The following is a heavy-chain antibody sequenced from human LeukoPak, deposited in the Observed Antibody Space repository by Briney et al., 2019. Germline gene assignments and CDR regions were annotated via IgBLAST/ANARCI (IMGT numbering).Heavy chain of an antibody. CDR2: IYYSGST. J-gene: IGHJ5*02. Sequence: SETLSLTCTVSGGSITNYYWSWIRQPPGKGLEWVGTIYYSGSTYYNPSLKSRVTISVDSSKNQFSLRLSSVTAADTAVYSCARESLTWLQSRTSWFDPWGQGTLVTVSS. V-gene: IGHV4-59*12. CDR1: GGSITNYY. D-gene: IGHD5-24*01. CDR3: ARESLTWLQSRTSWFDP.